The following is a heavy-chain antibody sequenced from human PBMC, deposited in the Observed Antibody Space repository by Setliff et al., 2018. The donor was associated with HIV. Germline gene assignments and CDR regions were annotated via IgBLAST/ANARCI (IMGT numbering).Heavy chain of an antibody. CDR3: AREAYFFASGTYYFDS. D-gene: IGHD3-10*01. Sequence: SETLSLTCTVSGVSISRYYWTWIRQSPGKGLEWIGYIYYSGSTNYSPSLKSRVSISVDTSKNQFSLKLSSVTAADTALYFCAREAYFFASGTYYFDSWGQGTLVTVSS. J-gene: IGHJ4*02. CDR1: GVSISRYY. CDR2: IYYSGST. V-gene: IGHV4-59*01.